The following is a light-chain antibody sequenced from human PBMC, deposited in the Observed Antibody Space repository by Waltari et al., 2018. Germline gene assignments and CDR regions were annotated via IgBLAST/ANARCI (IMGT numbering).Light chain of an antibody. Sequence: DIQMTQSPSSLSASVANRVTITCRRSQGIGDYLAWFQKKPGKARKSLIYATSSLQSVVPSRCSGSGSAKDFTTTISSLQPEDFATYFCQQYYEYPWAFGQGTKVEIK. CDR2: ATS. V-gene: IGKV1-16*01. J-gene: IGKJ1*01. CDR1: QGIGDY. CDR3: QQYYEYPWA.